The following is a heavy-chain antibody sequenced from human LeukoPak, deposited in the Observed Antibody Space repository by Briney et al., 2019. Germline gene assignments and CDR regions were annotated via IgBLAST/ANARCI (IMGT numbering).Heavy chain of an antibody. J-gene: IGHJ6*02. Sequence: GGSLRLSCAASGFTFSSYAMHWVRQAPGKGLEWVSAIWYDGSKRCYADSVKGRFTISRDDSKNTVYLQMNSLRADDTAVYYCARDPQHSMDVWGQGTTVTVSS. V-gene: IGHV3-33*08. CDR2: IWYDGSKR. CDR1: GFTFSSYA. CDR3: ARDPQHSMDV. D-gene: IGHD5-18*01.